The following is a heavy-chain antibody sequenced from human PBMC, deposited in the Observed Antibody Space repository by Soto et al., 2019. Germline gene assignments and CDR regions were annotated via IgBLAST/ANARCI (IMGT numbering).Heavy chain of an antibody. CDR3: AKDRGYSGYDNWFDS. J-gene: IGHJ5*01. V-gene: IGHV3-23*01. D-gene: IGHD5-12*01. CDR2: ISGSGGTT. Sequence: EVQLLESGGGLVQPGGSLRLSCAASGFTFSSYAMNWVRQAPGQGLEWVSAISGSGGTTYYADSVKGRFTISRDNSENTLYLQMNSLRAEDTAVYYCAKDRGYSGYDNWFDSWGQGTLVTVSS. CDR1: GFTFSSYA.